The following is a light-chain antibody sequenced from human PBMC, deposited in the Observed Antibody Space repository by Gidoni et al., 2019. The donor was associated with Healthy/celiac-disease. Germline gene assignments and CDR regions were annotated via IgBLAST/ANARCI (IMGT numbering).Light chain of an antibody. V-gene: IGKV3-11*01. Sequence: EIVLTQSPATLSLSPGERATLSCRASQSVSSYLAWYQQKPGQAPRLLIYDAPNRATGIPARFSGSGSGTDFTLTISSLEPEDFAVYYCQQRSNWPPYTFGQGTKLVIK. CDR3: QQRSNWPPYT. J-gene: IGKJ2*01. CDR1: QSVSSY. CDR2: DAP.